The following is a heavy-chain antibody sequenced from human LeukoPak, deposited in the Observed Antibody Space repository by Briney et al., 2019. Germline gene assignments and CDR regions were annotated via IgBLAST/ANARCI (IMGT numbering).Heavy chain of an antibody. V-gene: IGHV1-46*01. Sequence: ASVKVSCKASGYTFTSYYMHWVRQAPGQGLEWMGIINPSGGSTSYAQKFQGRVTMTRDMSTSTVYMELSSLRPEDTAVYYCARGGPYCGGDCYSFDYWGQGTLVTVSS. CDR1: GYTFTSYY. D-gene: IGHD2-21*02. CDR3: ARGGPYCGGDCYSFDY. CDR2: INPSGGST. J-gene: IGHJ4*02.